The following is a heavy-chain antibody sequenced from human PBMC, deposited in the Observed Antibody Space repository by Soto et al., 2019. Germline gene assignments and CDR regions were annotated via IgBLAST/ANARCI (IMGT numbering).Heavy chain of an antibody. Sequence: GGSLRLSCAASGFTFSSYGMHWLRQAPGKGLEWVAVISYDGSNKYYADSVKRRFTISRDDSKNTLYVQMNSLRDGDRAVYYCAKFGIEVDDWRNYFEYWGHGTLVTGSS. CDR1: GFTFSSYG. V-gene: IGHV3-30*18. D-gene: IGHD6-19*01. J-gene: IGHJ4*01. CDR3: AKFGIEVDDWRNYFEY. CDR2: ISYDGSNK.